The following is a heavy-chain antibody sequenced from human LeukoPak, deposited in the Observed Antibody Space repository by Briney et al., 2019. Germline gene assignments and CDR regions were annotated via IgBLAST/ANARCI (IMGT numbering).Heavy chain of an antibody. D-gene: IGHD3-9*01. CDR2: IYSGGST. V-gene: IGHV3-53*01. CDR1: GVTLSNYA. Sequence: PGGSLRLSCVASGVTLSNYAMSWARQAPGKGLEWVSVIYSGGSTYYADSVKGRFTISRDNSKNTLYLQMNSLRAEDTAVYYCARGGARLRYFDWLSPIDYWGQGTLVTVSS. CDR3: ARGGARLRYFDWLSPIDY. J-gene: IGHJ4*02.